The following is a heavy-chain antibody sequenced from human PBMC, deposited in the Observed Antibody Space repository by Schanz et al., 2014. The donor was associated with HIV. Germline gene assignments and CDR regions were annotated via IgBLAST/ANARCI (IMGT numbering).Heavy chain of an antibody. V-gene: IGHV4-59*01. CDR2: IYYSGST. CDR1: GGSISRYY. CDR3: AGRGVILNAVDV. Sequence: QVQLQESGPGLVKPSETLSLTCTVSGGSISRYYWNWIRQPPGKGLEWIGYIYYSGSTSYNPSLKSRVTISVDSSKAQFSLKLSSVTAAATAVYYCAGRGVILNAVDVWGQGTMVTVSS. J-gene: IGHJ3*01. D-gene: IGHD2-21*01.